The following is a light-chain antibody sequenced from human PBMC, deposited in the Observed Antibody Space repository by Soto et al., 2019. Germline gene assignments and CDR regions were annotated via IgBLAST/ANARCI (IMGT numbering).Light chain of an antibody. J-gene: IGKJ3*01. CDR2: WAS. Sequence: DIHMTQSPATLSASVGDRVTITCRASQSISTWLAWYQQKPGKAPKLLIYWASSFESGVPSRFSGSRSGTEFTLTISSLQPDDFATYYCQHYTTYSGTFGPGTKVDIK. CDR3: QHYTTYSGT. V-gene: IGKV1-5*03. CDR1: QSISTW.